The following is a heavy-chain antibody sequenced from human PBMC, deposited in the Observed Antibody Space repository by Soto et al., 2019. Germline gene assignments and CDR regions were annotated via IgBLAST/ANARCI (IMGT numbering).Heavy chain of an antibody. Sequence: ASVKVSCKASGYTFTSYYMHWVRQAPGQRLEWMRIINPSGGSTSYAQKFQGRVTMTRDTSTSTVYMELSSLRSEDTAVYYCASGPYCSSTSCPSLYYYYYYMDVWGKGTTVTVSS. CDR2: INPSGGST. CDR1: GYTFTSYY. D-gene: IGHD2-2*01. V-gene: IGHV1-46*03. CDR3: ASGPYCSSTSCPSLYYYYYYMDV. J-gene: IGHJ6*03.